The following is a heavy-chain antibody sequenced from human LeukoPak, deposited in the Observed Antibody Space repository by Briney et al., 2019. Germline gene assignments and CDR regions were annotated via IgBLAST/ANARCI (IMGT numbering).Heavy chain of an antibody. CDR1: GYTFTSYG. CDR2: ISAYNGNT. V-gene: IGHV1-18*01. J-gene: IGHJ3*02. Sequence: ASVKVPCKASGYTFTSYGISWVRQAPGQGLEWMGWISAYNGNTNYVQKLQGRVTMTTDTSTSTAYMELRSLRSDDTGVYYCARAAVARSAFDIWGQGTMVTVSS. D-gene: IGHD6-19*01. CDR3: ARAAVARSAFDI.